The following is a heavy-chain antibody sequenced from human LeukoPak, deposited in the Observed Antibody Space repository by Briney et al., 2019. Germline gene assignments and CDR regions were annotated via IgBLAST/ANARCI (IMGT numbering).Heavy chain of an antibody. Sequence: PSETLSLTCTVSGGSISSGDYYWSWIRQPPGKGLEWIGYIYYSGSTYYNPSLKSRVTISVDTSKNQFSLKLSSVTAADTAVYYCARHQGGWLKGYYFDYWGQGTLVTVSS. CDR1: GGSISSGDYY. D-gene: IGHD3-9*01. J-gene: IGHJ4*02. CDR2: IYYSGST. V-gene: IGHV4-30-4*01. CDR3: ARHQGGWLKGYYFDY.